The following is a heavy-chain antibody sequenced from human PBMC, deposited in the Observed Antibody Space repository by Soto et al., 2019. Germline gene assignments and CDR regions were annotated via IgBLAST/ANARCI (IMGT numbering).Heavy chain of an antibody. CDR1: GFTFSSYA. CDR2: ISGSGGST. V-gene: IGHV3-23*01. CDR3: AKVEAYYYDSRPEYYFDY. Sequence: GGSLRLSCAASGFTFSSYAMSWVRQAPGKGLEWVSAISGSGGSTYYADSVKGRFTISRDNSKNTLYLQMNSLRAEDTAVYYCAKVEAYYYDSRPEYYFDYWGQGTLVTVS. J-gene: IGHJ4*02. D-gene: IGHD3-22*01.